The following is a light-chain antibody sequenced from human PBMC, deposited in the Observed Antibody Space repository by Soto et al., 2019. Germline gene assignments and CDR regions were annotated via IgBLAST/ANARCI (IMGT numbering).Light chain of an antibody. CDR2: GAS. J-gene: IGKJ1*01. CDR1: QNINSDY. CDR3: QQYGSSPTA. V-gene: IGKV3-20*01. Sequence: EIVLTQSPGTLSLSPGERATLSCRASQNINSDYFAWYQQKPGQAPRLLIFGASTRATGIPDRFSGSGYGREFTLTISRLEPEDFAVYFCQQYGSSPTAFGQGTKVDIK.